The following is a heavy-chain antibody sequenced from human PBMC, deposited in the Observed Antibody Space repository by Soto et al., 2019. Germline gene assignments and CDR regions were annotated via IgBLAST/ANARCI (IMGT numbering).Heavy chain of an antibody. CDR2: ISYDGSNK. CDR1: SFTFSSYG. V-gene: IGHV3-30*18. J-gene: IGHJ4*02. D-gene: IGHD3-10*01. Sequence: GGSLRLSCAASSFTFSSYGMHWVRQAPGKGLEWVAVISYDGSNKYYADSVKGRFTISRDNSKNTLYLQMNSLRAEDTAVYYCAKDLLLWFGELFDYWGQGTLVTVSS. CDR3: AKDLLLWFGELFDY.